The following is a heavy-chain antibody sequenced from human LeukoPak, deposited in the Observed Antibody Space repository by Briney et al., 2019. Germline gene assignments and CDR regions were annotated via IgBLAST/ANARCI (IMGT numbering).Heavy chain of an antibody. CDR2: IYYSGST. CDR1: GGSISSSSYY. D-gene: IGHD3-10*01. J-gene: IGHJ4*02. V-gene: IGHV4-39*01. CDR3: ARLRTGSGSYHLIDY. Sequence: PSETLSLTCTVSGGSISSSSYYWGWIRQPPGKGLEWIGSIYYSGSTYYNPSLKSRVTISVDTSKNQFSLKLSSVTAADTAGYYCARLRTGSGSYHLIDYWGQGTLVTVSS.